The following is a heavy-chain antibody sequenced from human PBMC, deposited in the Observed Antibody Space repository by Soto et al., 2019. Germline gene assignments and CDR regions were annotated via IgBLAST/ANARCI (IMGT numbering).Heavy chain of an antibody. CDR1: GYTFTSYG. Sequence: QVQLVQSGAEVKKPGASVKVSCKASGYTFTSYGISWVRQAPGQGLEWMGWISVYDGDTNYAQNFQGRVTMTTDTVTSTAYMEMRTLRSDDTVVYYCARDQVAKWAPGSAMVNYYYGMDAWGQGTTVTVSS. J-gene: IGHJ6*02. V-gene: IGHV1-18*04. CDR3: ARDQVAKWAPGSAMVNYYYGMDA. CDR2: ISVYDGDT. D-gene: IGHD5-18*01.